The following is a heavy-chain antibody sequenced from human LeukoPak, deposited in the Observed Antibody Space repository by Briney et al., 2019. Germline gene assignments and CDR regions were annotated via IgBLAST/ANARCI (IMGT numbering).Heavy chain of an antibody. Sequence: PSETLSLTCAVYGGSFSGYYWSWIRQPPGKGLEWIGEINHSGSTNYNPFLTSRVTIAVDTSKNQFSLMLSSVTAADTAVYYCARRSYEGGYCSGGRCYSNSWFDPWGQGTLVTVSS. J-gene: IGHJ5*02. CDR1: GGSFSGYY. CDR3: ARRSYEGGYCSGGRCYSNSWFDP. D-gene: IGHD2-15*01. CDR2: INHSGST. V-gene: IGHV4-34*01.